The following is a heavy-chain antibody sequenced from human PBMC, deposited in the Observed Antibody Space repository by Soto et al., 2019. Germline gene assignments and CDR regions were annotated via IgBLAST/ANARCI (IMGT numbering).Heavy chain of an antibody. J-gene: IGHJ4*02. CDR1: GGTISGFT. CDR2: IIPIFGSA. V-gene: IGHV1-69*13. Sequence: SVKVSCKASGGTISGFTITWVRQAPGQGLEWMGEIIPIFGSANYAQKFQGRVTISADEFPNTASMDLSSLMPEDTALYFCGTTLRPTFGDYLEYWGQGTLVTVSS. D-gene: IGHD2-15*01. CDR3: GTTLRPTFGDYLEY.